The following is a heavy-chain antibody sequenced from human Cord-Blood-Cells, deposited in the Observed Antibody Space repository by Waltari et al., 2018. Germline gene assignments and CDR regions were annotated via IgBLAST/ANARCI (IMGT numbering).Heavy chain of an antibody. V-gene: IGHV1-69*04. CDR3: ARDKSYYDFWSGYFFDY. D-gene: IGHD3-3*01. Sequence: KKPGSSVKVSCNASGGTFSSYALSWVRQAPGQGLEWMGRLIPILGIANYAQKFQGRVTITADKSTSTAYMELSSLRSEDTAVYYCARDKSYYDFWSGYFFDYWGQGTLVTVSS. CDR2: LIPILGIA. J-gene: IGHJ4*02. CDR1: GGTFSSYA.